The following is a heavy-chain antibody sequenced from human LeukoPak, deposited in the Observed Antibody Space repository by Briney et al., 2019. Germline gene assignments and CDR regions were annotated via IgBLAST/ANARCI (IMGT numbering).Heavy chain of an antibody. D-gene: IGHD6-19*01. Sequence: SETLSLTCTVSGASISSGLYYWSWIRQPPGKGLEWIGEINHSGSTNYNPSLKSRVTISVDTSKNQFSLKLSSVTAADTAVYYCARGKRIAVAGTGSAFDIWGQGTMVTVSS. CDR3: ARGKRIAVAGTGSAFDI. V-gene: IGHV4-39*07. J-gene: IGHJ3*02. CDR2: INHSGST. CDR1: GASISSGLYY.